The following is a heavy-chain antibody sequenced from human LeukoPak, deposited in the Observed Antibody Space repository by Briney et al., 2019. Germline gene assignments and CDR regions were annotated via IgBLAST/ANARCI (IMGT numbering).Heavy chain of an antibody. J-gene: IGHJ5*02. CDR1: GGSFTYTNYY. Sequence: SETLSLTCTVSGGSFTYTNYYWGWIRQPPGKGLQWIGVIYYNGKTYYNPSLKSRVTVAVDTSKNQFSLKLSSVTAADTAVYYCARHYGPWGQGTLVTVSS. CDR2: IYYNGKT. V-gene: IGHV4-39*01. CDR3: ARHYGP. D-gene: IGHD3-16*01.